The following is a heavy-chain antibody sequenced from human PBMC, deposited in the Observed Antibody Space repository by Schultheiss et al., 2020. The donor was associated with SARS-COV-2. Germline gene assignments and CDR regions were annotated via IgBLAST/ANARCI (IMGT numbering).Heavy chain of an antibody. D-gene: IGHD2-21*01. J-gene: IGHJ4*02. CDR3: ARRERVYSWDDY. V-gene: IGHV5-51*01. CDR1: GYSFTSYW. Sequence: GGSLRLSCKGSGYSFTSYWIGWVRQMPGKGLEWMGIIYPGDSDTRYSPSFQGQVTISADKSISTAYLQWSSLKASDTAMYYCARRERVYSWDDYWGQGTLVTVSS. CDR2: IYPGDSDT.